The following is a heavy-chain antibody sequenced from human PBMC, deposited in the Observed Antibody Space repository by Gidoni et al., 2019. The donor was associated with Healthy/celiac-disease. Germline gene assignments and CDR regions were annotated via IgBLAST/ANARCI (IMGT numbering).Heavy chain of an antibody. V-gene: IGHV4-34*01. CDR2: INHSGST. Sequence: QVQLQQWGAGLLKPSETLSLTCAVYGGSFSGYYWSWIRQPPGKGLEWIGEINHSGSTNYNPSLKSRVTISVDTSKNQFSLKLSSVTAADTAVYYCARGRIYSKSWFDPWGQGTLVTVSS. CDR3: ARGRIYSKSWFDP. D-gene: IGHD4-4*01. CDR1: GGSFSGYY. J-gene: IGHJ5*02.